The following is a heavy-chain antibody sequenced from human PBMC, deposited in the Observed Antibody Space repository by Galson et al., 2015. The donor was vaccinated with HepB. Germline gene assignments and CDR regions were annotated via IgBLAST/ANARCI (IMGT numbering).Heavy chain of an antibody. Sequence: QSGAEVKKPGESLKISCKASGFSFTTYWIAWVRQMPGKGLEWMGIIFPGDSDTTYSPSFQGQVPISADKSISTAYLQWSSLKASDTAMYYCARASGSGHFDYWGQGALVTVSS. J-gene: IGHJ4*02. CDR1: GFSFTTYW. V-gene: IGHV5-51*03. CDR2: IFPGDSDT. CDR3: ARASGSGHFDY. D-gene: IGHD3-10*01.